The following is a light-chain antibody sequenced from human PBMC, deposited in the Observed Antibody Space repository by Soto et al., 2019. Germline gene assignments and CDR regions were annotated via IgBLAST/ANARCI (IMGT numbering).Light chain of an antibody. J-gene: IGKJ1*01. CDR1: QGISNY. V-gene: IGKV1-27*01. CDR2: AAS. CDR3: QKYNSAPWM. Sequence: DIQLTQSPSSLSASIGDRVTITCRASQGISNYLAWYQQKPGKVPKLLIYAASTLQSGVPSRFGGSGSGTDFTLTISSLQAEDIATYYCQKYNSAPWMFGQGTKVEIK.